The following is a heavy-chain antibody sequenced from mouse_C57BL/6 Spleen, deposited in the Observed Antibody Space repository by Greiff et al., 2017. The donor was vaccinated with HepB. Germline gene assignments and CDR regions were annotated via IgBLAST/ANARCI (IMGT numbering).Heavy chain of an antibody. CDR1: GFTFTDYY. CDR3: ARYRKYYFDY. V-gene: IGHV7-3*01. J-gene: IGHJ2*01. Sequence: EVKLMDSGGGLVQPGGSLSLSCAASGFTFTDYYMSWVRQPPGKALEWLGFIRNKANGYTTEYSASVKGRFTISRDNSQSILYLQMNALRAEDSATYYCARYRKYYFDYWGQGTTLTVSS. CDR2: IRNKANGYTT.